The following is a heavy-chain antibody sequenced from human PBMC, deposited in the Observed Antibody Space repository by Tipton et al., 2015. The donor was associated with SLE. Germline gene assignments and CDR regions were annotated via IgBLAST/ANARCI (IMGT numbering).Heavy chain of an antibody. CDR1: GGSISSYF. J-gene: IGHJ4*02. CDR3: ATLSLPYADYEMN. CDR2: IYFSGIT. Sequence: TLSLTCIVSGGSISSYFWSWIRQSPGKGLEYIGRIYFSGITHYNPSLKSRVSISGDTSKNQFSLKLSSVTPADTAVYYCATLSLPYADYEMNWGQGTLVTVSS. V-gene: IGHV4-59*03. D-gene: IGHD4-17*01.